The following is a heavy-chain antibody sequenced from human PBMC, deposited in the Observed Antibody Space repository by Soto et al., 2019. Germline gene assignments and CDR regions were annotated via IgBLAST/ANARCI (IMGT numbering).Heavy chain of an antibody. CDR1: GFTFSSYG. CDR3: AKDRIVAAYYYYGMDV. V-gene: IGHV3-30*18. CDR2: ISYDGSNK. D-gene: IGHD2-21*01. J-gene: IGHJ6*02. Sequence: GGSLRLSCAASGFTFSSYGMHWVRQAPGKGLEWVAVISYDGSNKYYADSLKGRFTISRDNSKNTLYLQMNSLRGEDTAVYYCAKDRIVAAYYYYGMDVWGQGTTVTVSS.